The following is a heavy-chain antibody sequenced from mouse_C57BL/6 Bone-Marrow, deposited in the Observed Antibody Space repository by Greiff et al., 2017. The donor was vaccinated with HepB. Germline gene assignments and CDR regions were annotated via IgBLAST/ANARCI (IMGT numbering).Heavy chain of an antibody. CDR3: ARSGDYDGDY. CDR2: IYPGDGDT. V-gene: IGHV1-82*01. CDR1: GYAFSSSW. J-gene: IGHJ2*01. D-gene: IGHD2-4*01. Sequence: VKLQQSGPELVKPGASVKISCKASGYAFSSSWMNWVKQRPGKGLEWIGRIYPGDGDTNYNGKFKGKATLTADKSSSTAYMQLSSLTSEDSAVYFCARSGDYDGDYWGQGTTLTVSS.